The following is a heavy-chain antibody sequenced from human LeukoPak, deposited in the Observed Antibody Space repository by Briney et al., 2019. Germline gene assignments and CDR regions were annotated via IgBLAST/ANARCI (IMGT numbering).Heavy chain of an antibody. D-gene: IGHD6-13*01. Sequence: GGSLRLSCAASGFTFSDYAMTWVRQAPGKGLECVSYISSSSSTIHYADSMKGRFTISRDNAKNSLYLQMNSLRAEDTAVYYCARDRAYSTRWYESVDWYYGMDVWGQGITVTVSS. CDR1: GFTFSDYA. V-gene: IGHV3-48*04. CDR3: ARDRAYSTRWYESVDWYYGMDV. J-gene: IGHJ6*02. CDR2: ISSSSSTI.